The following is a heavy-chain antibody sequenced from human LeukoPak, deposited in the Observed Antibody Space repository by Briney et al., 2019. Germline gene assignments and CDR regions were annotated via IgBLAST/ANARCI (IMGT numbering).Heavy chain of an antibody. Sequence: GSPRLSCAASGFTFSSYGMHWVRQAPGKGLEWVAVISYDGSNKYYADSVKGRFTISRDNSKNTLYLQMNSLRAEDTAVYYCAKDREYSSGWQTTFDYWGQGTLVTVSS. CDR2: ISYDGSNK. J-gene: IGHJ4*02. CDR1: GFTFSSYG. D-gene: IGHD6-19*01. V-gene: IGHV3-30*18. CDR3: AKDREYSSGWQTTFDY.